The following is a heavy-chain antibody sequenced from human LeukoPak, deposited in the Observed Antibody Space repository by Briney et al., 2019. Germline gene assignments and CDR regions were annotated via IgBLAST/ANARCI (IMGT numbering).Heavy chain of an antibody. CDR1: GASITSYY. J-gene: IGHJ2*01. CDR3: ARSPFVGGVGATSWYFDL. D-gene: IGHD1-26*01. Sequence: PSETLSLTCTVSGASITSYYWTWIRQPPGKELEWIGNIYTSADINFNPSLKSRVTISLDASKRQFSLKLSSVSAADAAIYYCARSPFVGGVGATSWYFDLWGRGALVTVSS. V-gene: IGHV4-4*09. CDR2: IYTSADI.